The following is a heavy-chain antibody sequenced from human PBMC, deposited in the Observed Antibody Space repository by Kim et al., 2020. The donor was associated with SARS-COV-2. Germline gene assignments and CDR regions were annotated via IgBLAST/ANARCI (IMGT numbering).Heavy chain of an antibody. D-gene: IGHD3-22*01. CDR1: GGPISSSNW. J-gene: IGHJ4*02. CDR3: ARSGGRAYYYDSSGYSPLDY. CDR2: IYHSGST. Sequence: SETLSLTCAVSGGPISSSNWWSWVRQPPGKGLEWIGEIYHSGSTNYNPSLKSRVTISVDKSKNQFSLKLSSVTAADTAVYYYARSGGRAYYYDSSGYSPLDYWGQGTLVTVSS. V-gene: IGHV4-4*02.